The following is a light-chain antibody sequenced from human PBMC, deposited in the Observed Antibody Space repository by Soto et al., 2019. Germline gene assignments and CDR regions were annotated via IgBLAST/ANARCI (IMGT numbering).Light chain of an antibody. J-gene: IGLJ2*01. V-gene: IGLV2-23*01. CDR1: SSDVGSYNL. CDR3: CSYAGSNVV. CDR2: EGS. Sequence: QSALTQPASASGSPGQSITISCTGTSSDVGSYNLVSWYQQHPGKAPKLMIYEGSKRPSGVSNRFSGSKSGNTASLTISGLQAEDKADYYCCSYAGSNVVFGGGTKVTVL.